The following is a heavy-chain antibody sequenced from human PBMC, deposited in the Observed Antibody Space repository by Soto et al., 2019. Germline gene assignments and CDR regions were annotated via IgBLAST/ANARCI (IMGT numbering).Heavy chain of an antibody. CDR3: ARDHFDP. CDR1: GVSISSSNW. V-gene: IGHV4-4*02. Sequence: QVQLQESGPGLVKPSGTLSLTCAVSGVSISSSNWWNWVRQPPGKGLEWIGEIDHSGSTNYNPSLKSRVNILVDKAKNQFSLKLGYVSAADRAVYYCARDHFDPWGQGTLVTVSS. J-gene: IGHJ5*02. CDR2: IDHSGST.